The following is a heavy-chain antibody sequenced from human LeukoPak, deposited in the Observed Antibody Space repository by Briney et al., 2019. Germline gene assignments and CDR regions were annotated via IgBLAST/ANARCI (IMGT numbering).Heavy chain of an antibody. CDR1: GYTFTGHY. D-gene: IGHD1-26*01. CDR2: INPNTGGT. CDR3: ATLAGEHQAPFHY. J-gene: IGHJ4*02. Sequence: ASVKVSCKASGYTFTGHYMHWVRQAPGQGLEWMGWINPNTGGTNYAQKFQGRVTMTRDTSISTAYMEQSRLKSDDTAVYYCATLAGEHQAPFHYWGQGTLVTVSS. V-gene: IGHV1-2*02.